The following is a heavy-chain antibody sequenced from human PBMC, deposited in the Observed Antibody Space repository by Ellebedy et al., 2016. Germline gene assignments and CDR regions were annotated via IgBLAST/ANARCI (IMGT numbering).Heavy chain of an antibody. J-gene: IGHJ4*02. CDR2: INHSGST. CDR1: GGSFSGYY. D-gene: IGHD6-13*01. Sequence: SETLSLTCAVYGGSFSGYYWSWIRQPPGKGLEWIGEINHSGSTNYNPSLKSRVTISVDTSKNQFSLKLSSVTAADTAVYYCARHRPLLEIAAAGSDYWGQGTLVTVSS. V-gene: IGHV4-34*01. CDR3: ARHRPLLEIAAAGSDY.